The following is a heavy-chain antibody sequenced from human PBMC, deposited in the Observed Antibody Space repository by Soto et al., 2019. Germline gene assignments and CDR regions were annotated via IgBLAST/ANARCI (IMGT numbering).Heavy chain of an antibody. D-gene: IGHD4-17*01. V-gene: IGHV3-30*18. CDR2: ISYDGSNK. CDR1: GFTFSSYG. J-gene: IGHJ4*02. CDR3: AKDWSTTVVPPYY. Sequence: GGSLRLSCAASGFTFSSYGMHWVRQAPGKGLEWVAVISYDGSNKYYADSVKGRFTISRDNSKNTLYLQMNSLRAEDTAVYYCAKDWSTTVVPPYYWGQGTLVTVSS.